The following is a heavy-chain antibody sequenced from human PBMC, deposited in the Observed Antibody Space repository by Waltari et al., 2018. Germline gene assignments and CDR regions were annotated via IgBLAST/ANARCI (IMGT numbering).Heavy chain of an antibody. J-gene: IGHJ6*02. Sequence: QVQLQQWGAGLLKPSETLSLTCAVYGESLSWYFWCWLRQPPGAGLEWIGEISQSRSTNFNPSLKNRVTISVDTSKRQFSLKLSSVTAADAAVYFCARGPMLDYGDNSGHYYYGLDVWGQGTTVIVSS. V-gene: IGHV4-34*01. D-gene: IGHD4-17*01. CDR1: GESLSWYF. CDR2: ISQSRST. CDR3: ARGPMLDYGDNSGHYYYGLDV.